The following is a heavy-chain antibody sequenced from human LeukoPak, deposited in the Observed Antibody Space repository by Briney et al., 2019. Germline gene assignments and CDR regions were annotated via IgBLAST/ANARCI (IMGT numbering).Heavy chain of an antibody. J-gene: IGHJ4*02. V-gene: IGHV1-2*06. CDR2: INPSSGDT. Sequence: GASVKVSCKASAYTFTDYYVHWVRQAPGQGLEWMGRINPSSGDTNYAQNFQGRVTMTRDTSIGTAYMELSRLRSDDTAVYYCATTSGYLYYWGQGTLVTVSS. CDR3: ATTSGYLYY. CDR1: AYTFTDYY. D-gene: IGHD5-12*01.